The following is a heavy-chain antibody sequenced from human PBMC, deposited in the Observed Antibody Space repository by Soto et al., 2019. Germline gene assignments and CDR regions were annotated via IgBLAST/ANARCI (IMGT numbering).Heavy chain of an antibody. CDR2: TYYSGST. Sequence: PSETLSLTCTVSGGSISSGGYYWSWIRQSPGKGLEWIGFTYYSGSTYFNPSLQSRLTIWLDTSKNQFYLDLSSVTAADTAVYYCAKDRGYSSGFYYYYYDMDVWGQGTTVTVSS. V-gene: IGHV4-30-4*01. D-gene: IGHD2-15*01. CDR1: GGSISSGGYY. CDR3: AKDRGYSSGFYYYYYDMDV. J-gene: IGHJ6*02.